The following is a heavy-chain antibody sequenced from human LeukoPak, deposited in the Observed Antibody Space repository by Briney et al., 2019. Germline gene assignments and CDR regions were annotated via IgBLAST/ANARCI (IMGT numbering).Heavy chain of an antibody. CDR1: GYTFTVLS. D-gene: IGHD4/OR15-4a*01. Sequence: ASVKVSCKVSGYTFTVLSVHWVRQDPGKGLECMGGVDPEDGVTIYAQKLQGRGSITEDTSTDTADVGLSSLRSEDTAGYYCATDFDYGPGYWGQGTPVTVSS. CDR3: ATDFDYGPGY. J-gene: IGHJ4*02. V-gene: IGHV1-24*01. CDR2: VDPEDGVT.